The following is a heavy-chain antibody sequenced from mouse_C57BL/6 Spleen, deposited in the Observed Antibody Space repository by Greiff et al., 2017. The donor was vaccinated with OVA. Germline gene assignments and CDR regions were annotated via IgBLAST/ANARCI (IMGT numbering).Heavy chain of an antibody. CDR2: ISYDGSN. J-gene: IGHJ2*01. V-gene: IGHV3-6*01. D-gene: IGHD2-5*01. Sequence: ESGPGLVKPSQSLSLTCSVTGYSITSGYYWNWIRQFPGNKLEWMGYISYDGSNNYNPSLKNRISITRDTSKNQFFLKLNSVTTEDTATYYCARSSNFDYFDYWGQGTTLTVSS. CDR3: ARSSNFDYFDY. CDR1: GYSITSGYY.